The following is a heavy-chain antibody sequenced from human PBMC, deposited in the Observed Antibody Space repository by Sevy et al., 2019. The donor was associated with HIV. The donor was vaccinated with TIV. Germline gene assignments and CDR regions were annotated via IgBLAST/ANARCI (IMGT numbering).Heavy chain of an antibody. CDR3: ARDGPTVTGYGMDV. V-gene: IGHV3-53*01. CDR1: GFTVSSNY. CDR2: ICSGGST. J-gene: IGHJ6*02. Sequence: GGSLRLSCAASGFTVSSNYMSWVRQAPGKGLEWVSVICSGGSTYYADSVKGRFTISRDNSKNTLYLQMNSLRAEDTAVYYCARDGPTVTGYGMDVWGQGTTVTVSS. D-gene: IGHD4-17*01.